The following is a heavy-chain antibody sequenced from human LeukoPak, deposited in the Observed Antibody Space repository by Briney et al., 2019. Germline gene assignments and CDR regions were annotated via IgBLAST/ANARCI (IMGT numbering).Heavy chain of an antibody. V-gene: IGHV1-69*01. CDR3: ATHHTPTVTTQGQTYYYYMDV. CDR1: VGTFSSYA. CDR2: IIPIFGTA. D-gene: IGHD4-11*01. J-gene: IGHJ6*03. Sequence: SVKVSFKASVGTFSSYAISWVRQAPGQGLEWMGGIIPIFGTANYAQKFQGRVTITADESTSTAYMELSSLRSEDTAVYYCATHHTPTVTTQGQTYYYYMDVWGKGTTVTVSS.